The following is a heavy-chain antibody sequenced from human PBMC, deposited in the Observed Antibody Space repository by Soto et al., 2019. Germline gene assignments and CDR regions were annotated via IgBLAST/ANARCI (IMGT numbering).Heavy chain of an antibody. CDR1: GFTFSSYA. V-gene: IGHV3-23*01. CDR3: AKDYDFWSDLYYFDY. CDR2: ISGSGGST. J-gene: IGHJ4*02. Sequence: GGSLRLSCAASGFTFSSYAMSWVRQAPGKGLEWVSAISGSGGSTYYADSVKGRFTISRDNSKNTLYLQMNSLRAEDTAVYYCAKDYDFWSDLYYFDYWGQGTLVTVSS. D-gene: IGHD3-3*01.